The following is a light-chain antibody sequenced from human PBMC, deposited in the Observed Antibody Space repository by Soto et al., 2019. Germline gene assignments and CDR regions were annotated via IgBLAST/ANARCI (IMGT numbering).Light chain of an antibody. CDR3: QHCDYLPI. CDR1: QDITSY. Sequence: DIQMTQSPSSLSASVGDRVTITCQASQDITSYLNWYQHKPGKAPKLLIYDASILEAGVPPRFSGSGSGIDFTLTISSLQPEDVETYYCQHCDYLPIFGPGTTVDFK. CDR2: DAS. V-gene: IGKV1-33*01. J-gene: IGKJ3*01.